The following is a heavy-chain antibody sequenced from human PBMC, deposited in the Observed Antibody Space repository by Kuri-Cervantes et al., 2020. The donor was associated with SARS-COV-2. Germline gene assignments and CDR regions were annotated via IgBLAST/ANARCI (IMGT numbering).Heavy chain of an antibody. J-gene: IGHJ3*02. V-gene: IGHV1-18*01. Sequence: ASVKVSCKASGYTFTSYGISWVRQAPGQGLEWMGWISAYNGNTKYAQKLQGRVTMTTDTSTSTAYMELRSLRSDDTAVYYCESMVRGVIATPRDAFDIWGQGTMVTVSS. CDR2: ISAYNGNT. CDR1: GYTFTSYG. CDR3: ESMVRGVIATPRDAFDI. D-gene: IGHD3-10*01.